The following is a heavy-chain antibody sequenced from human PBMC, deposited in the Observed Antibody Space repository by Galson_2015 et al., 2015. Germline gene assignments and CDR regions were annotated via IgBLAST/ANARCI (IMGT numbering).Heavy chain of an antibody. D-gene: IGHD6-19*01. CDR2: INPSGGST. CDR3: ARDVAAVAGTNWYFDL. J-gene: IGHJ2*01. Sequence: SVKVSCKASGYTFTTYYIHWVRQAPGQGLEWMGIINPSGGSTSYAQRFQGRVTMVRDTSTSTVYMELSSLRSEDTAVYYCARDVAAVAGTNWYFDLWGRGTLVTVSS. V-gene: IGHV1-46*01. CDR1: GYTFTTYY.